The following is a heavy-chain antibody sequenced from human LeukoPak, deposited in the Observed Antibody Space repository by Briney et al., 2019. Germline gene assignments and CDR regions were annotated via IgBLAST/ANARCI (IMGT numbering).Heavy chain of an antibody. CDR1: GGSISSYY. CDR2: IYYSGST. V-gene: IGHV4-59*08. D-gene: IGHD6-19*01. J-gene: IGHJ4*02. CDR3: ARQLRGEAVAGHLQPFDY. Sequence: PSETLSLTCTVSGGSISSYYWSWIRQPPGKGLEWIGYIYYSGSTNYNPSLKSRVTVSVDTSKNQFSLKLSSVTAADTAVYFCARQLRGEAVAGHLQPFDYWGQGTLVTVSS.